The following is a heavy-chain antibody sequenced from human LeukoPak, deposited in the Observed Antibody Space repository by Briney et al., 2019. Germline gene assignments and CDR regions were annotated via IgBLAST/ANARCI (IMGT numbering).Heavy chain of an antibody. CDR2: INPNSGGT. V-gene: IGHV1-2*02. CDR3: ARGSAGKDIVVVPAATPFDP. J-gene: IGHJ5*02. Sequence: ASVKVSCKASGYTFTGYYMHWVRQAPGQGLEWMGWINPNSGGTNYAQKFQGRVTMTRDTSISTAYMELSRLRSDDTAVYYCARGSAGKDIVVVPAATPFDPWGQGTLVTVSS. CDR1: GYTFTGYY. D-gene: IGHD2-2*01.